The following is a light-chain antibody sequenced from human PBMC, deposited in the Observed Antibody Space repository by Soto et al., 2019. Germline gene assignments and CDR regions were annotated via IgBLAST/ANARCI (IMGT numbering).Light chain of an antibody. CDR3: TSYIVSTTVL. V-gene: IGLV2-14*01. J-gene: IGLJ2*01. CDR1: NSDIGGFPY. Sequence: QSALTQPASVSGSPGQSITISCTGTNSDIGGFPYVSWYQQHPGKAPKLMIYEVSNRPSGVSNRFSGSKSGNTASLTISGLQAEDEADYYCTSYIVSTTVLFGGGTKLTVL. CDR2: EVS.